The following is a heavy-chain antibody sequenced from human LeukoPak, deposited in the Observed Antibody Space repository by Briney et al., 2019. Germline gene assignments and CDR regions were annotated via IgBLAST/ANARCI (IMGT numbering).Heavy chain of an antibody. CDR1: GGSISSGSYN. CDR3: ARDPGVVAANQYYYYYGMDV. D-gene: IGHD2-15*01. CDR2: IHYGGST. J-gene: IGHJ6*02. V-gene: IGHV4-39*07. Sequence: SETLSLTCTVSGGSISSGSYNWDWIRQPSGKGLEWIGSIHYGGSTHYNPSLKSRVTISVDTSKNQFSLKLSSVTAADTAVYYCARDPGVVAANQYYYYYGMDVWGQGTTVTVSS.